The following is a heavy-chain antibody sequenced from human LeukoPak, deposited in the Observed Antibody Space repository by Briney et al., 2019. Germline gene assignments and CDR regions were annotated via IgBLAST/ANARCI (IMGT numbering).Heavy chain of an antibody. V-gene: IGHV3-7*01. J-gene: IGHJ4*02. CDR1: GFTFSFYW. CDR2: IHQRGSEI. Sequence: PGGSLRLSCAASGFTFSFYWMNWVRQAPGKGLEWVANIHQRGSEIYYADSLKGRFTISRDNAKNSLYLQMNSLRAEDTAVYYCARGLDGYNNNPGFEIDYWCQGALVTVSS. CDR3: ARGLDGYNNNPGFEIDY. D-gene: IGHD5-24*01.